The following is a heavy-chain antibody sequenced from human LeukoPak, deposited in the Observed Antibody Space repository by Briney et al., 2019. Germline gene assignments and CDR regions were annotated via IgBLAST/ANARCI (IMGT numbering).Heavy chain of an antibody. J-gene: IGHJ4*02. D-gene: IGHD6-13*01. CDR3: ARTAGSRLDY. Sequence: PGRSLRLSCAASGFTFSSYGLHWVRQAPGKGLEWVAVIWYDGSKKYYADSVKGRFTITRDNSKNTLYLQMNSLRAEVTAVYYCARTAGSRLDYWGQGTLVTVSS. CDR2: IWYDGSKK. CDR1: GFTFSSYG. V-gene: IGHV3-33*01.